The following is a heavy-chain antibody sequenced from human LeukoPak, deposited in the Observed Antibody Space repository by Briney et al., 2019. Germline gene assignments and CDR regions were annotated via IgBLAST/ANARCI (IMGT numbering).Heavy chain of an antibody. V-gene: IGHV4-34*08. CDR2: INHSGST. J-gene: IGHJ6*03. CDR3: AGYYYYYMDV. CDR1: GFTFSDYY. Sequence: GSLRLSCAASGFTFSDYYMSWIRQPPGKGLEWIGEINHSGSTNYNPPLKSRVSISVNTSKNQFSLKLSSVTAADTAVYYCAGYYYYYMDVWGKGTTVTISS.